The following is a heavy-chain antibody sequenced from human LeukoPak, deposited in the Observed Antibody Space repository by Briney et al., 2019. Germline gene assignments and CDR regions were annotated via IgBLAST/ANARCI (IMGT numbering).Heavy chain of an antibody. CDR3: ARTLWFGGQDWFDP. Sequence: GGSLRLSCAASGFTFSSYSMNWVRQAPGKGLEWVSYISSSSSTIYCADSVKGRFTISRDNAKNSLYLQMNSLRAEDTAVYYCARTLWFGGQDWFDPWGQGTLVTVSS. CDR2: ISSSSSTI. V-gene: IGHV3-48*01. CDR1: GFTFSSYS. J-gene: IGHJ5*02. D-gene: IGHD3-10*01.